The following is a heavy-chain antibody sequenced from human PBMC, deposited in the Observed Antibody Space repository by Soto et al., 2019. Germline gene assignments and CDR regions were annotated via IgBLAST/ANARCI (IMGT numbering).Heavy chain of an antibody. V-gene: IGHV1-2*02. CDR3: ARDLLWSAQKPIDF. J-gene: IGHJ4*02. Sequence: ASVKVSCKASGYTFSGYNTHWVRQAPGQGLEWMGWINPNSGATNFARKFQGRVSMTRDTSISTAYMELTNLTSDDTAVYFCARDLLWSAQKPIDFWGQGTLVTVSS. CDR1: GYTFSGYN. CDR2: INPNSGAT. D-gene: IGHD2-21*01.